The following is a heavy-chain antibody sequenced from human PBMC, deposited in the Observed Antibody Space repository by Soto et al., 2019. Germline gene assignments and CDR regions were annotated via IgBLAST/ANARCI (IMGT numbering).Heavy chain of an antibody. CDR2: IFSNDEK. D-gene: IGHD3-3*01. J-gene: IGHJ6*02. Sequence: LVNPTETLTLTCTVSGFSLSNARMGVSWIRQPPGKALEWLAHIFSNDEKSYSTSLKSRLTISKDTSKSQVVLTMTNMDPVDTATYYCARIRITIFGVVPLDVWGHGTTVTVSS. CDR1: GFSLSNARMG. V-gene: IGHV2-26*01. CDR3: ARIRITIFGVVPLDV.